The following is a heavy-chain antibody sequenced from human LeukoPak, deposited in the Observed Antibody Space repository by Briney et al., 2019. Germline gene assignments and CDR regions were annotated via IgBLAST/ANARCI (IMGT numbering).Heavy chain of an antibody. CDR3: AKDATAVVGTVYMDV. Sequence: GGSLRLSCAASGFTFSNYEMNWVRQAPGKGLEWISHISNFGDIIHYADSVEGRFTISRDNAKNSLYLQMNSLRAEDTAVYYCAKDATAVVGTVYMDVWGKGTTVTISS. CDR1: GFTFSNYE. J-gene: IGHJ6*03. D-gene: IGHD6-13*01. V-gene: IGHV3-48*03. CDR2: ISNFGDII.